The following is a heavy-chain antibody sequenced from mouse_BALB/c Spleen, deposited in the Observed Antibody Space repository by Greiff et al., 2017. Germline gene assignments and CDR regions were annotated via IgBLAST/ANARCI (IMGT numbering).Heavy chain of an antibody. CDR2: ICSGGST. CDR1: GFSLTSYG. D-gene: IGHD1-1*01. CDR3: ARESYYGYAMDY. V-gene: IGHV2-2*02. J-gene: IGHJ4*01. Sequence: QVQLKESGPGLVQPSQSLSITCTVSGFSLTSYGVHWVRQSPGKGLEWLGVICSGGSTDYNAAFISRLSISKDNSKSQVFFKMNSLQANDTAIYYCARESYYGYAMDYWGQGTSVTVSS.